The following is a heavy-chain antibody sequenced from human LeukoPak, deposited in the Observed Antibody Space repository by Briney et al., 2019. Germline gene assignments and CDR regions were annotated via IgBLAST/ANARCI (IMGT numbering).Heavy chain of an antibody. CDR2: ISSGSTYI. D-gene: IGHD3-22*01. CDR1: GVTFRSDT. V-gene: IGHV3-21*01. Sequence: GGSLRLSCAASGVTFRSDTLSWVRQAPGKGLEWVSSISSGSTYIYNADSVKGRFTISRDNAKNTLYLQMNSLRAEDTAVYYCVRDWGYDSSGYWQKYFDTWGQGTLVTVSS. J-gene: IGHJ4*02. CDR3: VRDWGYDSSGYWQKYFDT.